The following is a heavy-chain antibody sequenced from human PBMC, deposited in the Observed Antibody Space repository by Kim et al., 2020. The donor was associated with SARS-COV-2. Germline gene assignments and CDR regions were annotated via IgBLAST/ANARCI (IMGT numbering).Heavy chain of an antibody. V-gene: IGHV3-33*01. J-gene: IGHJ4*02. CDR2: IWYDGSNK. CDR3: ARDGQPYSGSSLKAGY. Sequence: GGSLRLSCAASGFTFSSYGMHWVRQAPGKGLEWVAVIWYDGSNKYYADSVKGRFTISRDNSKNTLYLQMNSLRAEDTAVYYCARDGQPYSGSSLKAGYWGQGTLVTVSS. CDR1: GFTFSSYG. D-gene: IGHD1-26*01.